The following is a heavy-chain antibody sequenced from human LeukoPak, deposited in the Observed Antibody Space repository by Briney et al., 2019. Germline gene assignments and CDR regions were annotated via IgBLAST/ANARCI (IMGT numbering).Heavy chain of an antibody. J-gene: IGHJ5*02. D-gene: IGHD3-9*01. Sequence: SETLSLTCTVSGGSIRSSTCYWGWIRQPPGKGPEWFVGIYFTATTYYYPCLHTQFTISLDTPITQSSLKFTSVTAADTTVYYCARQREVVRRFHWFDQKVAFDPWGRGTLVTVSS. CDR1: GGSIRSSTCY. CDR2: IYFTATT. CDR3: ARQREVVRRFHWFDQKVAFDP. V-gene: IGHV4-39*01.